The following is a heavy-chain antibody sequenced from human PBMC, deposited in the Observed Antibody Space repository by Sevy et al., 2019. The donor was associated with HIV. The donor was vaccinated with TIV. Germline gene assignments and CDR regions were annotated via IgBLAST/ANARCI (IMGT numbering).Heavy chain of an antibody. J-gene: IGHJ4*02. CDR1: GFTVSSNY. CDR3: ARTEIGKSVAGTEYFDY. CDR2: IYSGGST. Sequence: GGSLRLSCAASGFTVSSNYMSWVRQAPGKGLEWVSVIYSGGSTYYADSVKGRYTISRDNSKNTLYLQMNSQRAEDRAGYYCARTEIGKSVAGTEYFDYWGQGTLVTVSS. V-gene: IGHV3-53*01. D-gene: IGHD6-19*01.